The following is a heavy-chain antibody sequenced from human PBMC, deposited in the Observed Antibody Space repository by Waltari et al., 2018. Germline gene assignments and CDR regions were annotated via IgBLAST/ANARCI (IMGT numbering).Heavy chain of an antibody. V-gene: IGHV4-30-4*08. D-gene: IGHD6-13*01. J-gene: IGHJ1*01. CDR2: IYYSGST. Sequence: QVQLQESGPGLVKPSQTLSLTCTVSGGSISSGDYYWSWIRQPPGKGLEWIGYIYYSGSTYYNPSLKSRVTISVDTSKNQFSLKLSSVTAADTAVYYCARVKTPGIAAAGTVYFQHWGQGTLVTVSS. CDR3: ARVKTPGIAAAGTVYFQH. CDR1: GGSISSGDYY.